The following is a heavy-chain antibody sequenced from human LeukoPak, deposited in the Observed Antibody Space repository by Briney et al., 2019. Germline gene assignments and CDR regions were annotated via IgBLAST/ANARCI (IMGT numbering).Heavy chain of an antibody. CDR3: GKDKRGVLVWFGES. CDR2: ISGSGGTT. D-gene: IGHD3-10*01. Sequence: GGSLRLSCAASGFAFSSYAMSWVRQAPGKGLEWVSAISGSGGTTYYADSVKGRFTFSRDNSKSTLYLQMDSLRADDTAVYYCGKDKRGVLVWFGESWGQGTLVTVSS. V-gene: IGHV3-23*01. CDR1: GFAFSSYA. J-gene: IGHJ5*02.